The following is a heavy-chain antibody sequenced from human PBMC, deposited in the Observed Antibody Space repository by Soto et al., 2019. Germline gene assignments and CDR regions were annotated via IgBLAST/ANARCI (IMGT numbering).Heavy chain of an antibody. Sequence: AETLSLTCAVSGDSITGDNWWRWVRQSPGKGLEWIGEIHHSGATNYNPSLKSRVTISVDTSKNQFSLKLSSVTAADTAVYYCARLYYYDSSGQDYWGQGTLVTVSS. CDR3: ARLYYYDSSGQDY. CDR2: IHHSGAT. J-gene: IGHJ4*02. V-gene: IGHV4-4*02. CDR1: GDSITGDNW. D-gene: IGHD3-22*01.